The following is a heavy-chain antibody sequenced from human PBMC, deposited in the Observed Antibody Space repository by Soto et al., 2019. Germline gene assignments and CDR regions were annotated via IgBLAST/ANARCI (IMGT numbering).Heavy chain of an antibody. D-gene: IGHD4-4*01. CDR2: IYYSGST. Sequence: SETLSLTCTVSGGSISPYYWSWIRQPPGKGLEWIGYIYYSGSTNYKPSLKSRVTISVDTSKNQFSLKVSSATAADTAVYYCARHSNRNYGLYYFDYWGLGALVTVSS. J-gene: IGHJ4*02. CDR1: GGSISPYY. V-gene: IGHV4-59*08. CDR3: ARHSNRNYGLYYFDY.